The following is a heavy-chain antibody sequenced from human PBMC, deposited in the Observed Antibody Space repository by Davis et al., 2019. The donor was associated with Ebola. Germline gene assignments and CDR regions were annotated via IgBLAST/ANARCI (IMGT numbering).Heavy chain of an antibody. Sequence: PGGSLRLSCAVYGGSFSGYYWSWVRQPPGKGLEWIGEIYHSGSTNYNPSLKSRVTISADTSKNQFSLKLSSVTAADTAVYYCARDRAGRCSSTSCYYNWFDPWGQGTLVTVSS. CDR2: IYHSGST. D-gene: IGHD2-2*01. V-gene: IGHV4-34*01. CDR1: GGSFSGYY. J-gene: IGHJ5*02. CDR3: ARDRAGRCSSTSCYYNWFDP.